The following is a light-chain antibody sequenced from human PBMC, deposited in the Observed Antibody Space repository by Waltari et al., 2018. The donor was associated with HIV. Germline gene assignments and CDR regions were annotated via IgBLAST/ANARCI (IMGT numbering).Light chain of an antibody. CDR2: EVS. Sequence: QSVLTQPPSASGTPGQRVTISCSGSSSNIGNNYVYWYHQLPGTAPKLMIYEVSKRPSGVSNRFSGSKSGNTASLTISGLQAEDEADYYCCSYAGSSTFYVFGTGTKVTVL. CDR3: CSYAGSSTFYV. V-gene: IGLV2-23*02. CDR1: SSNIGNNY. J-gene: IGLJ1*01.